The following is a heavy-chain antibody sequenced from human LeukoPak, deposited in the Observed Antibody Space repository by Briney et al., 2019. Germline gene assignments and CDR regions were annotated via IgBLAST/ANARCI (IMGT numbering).Heavy chain of an antibody. V-gene: IGHV1-69*13. CDR1: GGTFSSYA. CDR3: VRDPLGYCSGGSCSNFDY. J-gene: IGHJ4*02. D-gene: IGHD2-15*01. Sequence: ASVKVSCKASGGTFSSYAISWVRQAPGQGLEWMGGIIPIFGTANYAQKFQGRVTITADESTSTAYMELSSLRSEDTAVYYCVRDPLGYCSGGSCSNFDYWGQGTLVTVSS. CDR2: IIPIFGTA.